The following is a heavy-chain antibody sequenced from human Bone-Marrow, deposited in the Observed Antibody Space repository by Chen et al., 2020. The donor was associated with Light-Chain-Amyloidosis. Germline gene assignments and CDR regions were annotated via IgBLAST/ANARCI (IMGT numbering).Heavy chain of an antibody. CDR1: GIPLYKYG. V-gene: IGHV3-33*03. CDR2: IWSDGTYE. CDR3: ASLPTSTSAEDH. D-gene: IGHD1-1*01. J-gene: IGHJ4*02. Sequence: QEHLVESGGGVVQPGRSLRLSCVASGIPLYKYGMNWVRQTPGKGLEWVAVIWSDGTYEHYAESVKGRFTISRDNSKNSLYLQMDSLRVEDTGLYYCASLPTSTSAEDHWGQGALVTVSS.